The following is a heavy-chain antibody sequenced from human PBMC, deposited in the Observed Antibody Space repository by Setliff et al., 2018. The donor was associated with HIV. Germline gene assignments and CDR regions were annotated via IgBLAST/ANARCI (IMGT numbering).Heavy chain of an antibody. D-gene: IGHD4-4*01. Sequence: PGESLKISCAASGFTFSSYSMNWVRQAPGKGLEWVSYISSSGSTIYYADSVKGRFTISRDNAKNSLYLQMNSLRAEDTAVYYCARDDSNYRQHGMDVWGQGTTVTVSS. CDR1: GFTFSSYS. J-gene: IGHJ6*02. CDR2: ISSSGSTI. CDR3: ARDDSNYRQHGMDV. V-gene: IGHV3-48*04.